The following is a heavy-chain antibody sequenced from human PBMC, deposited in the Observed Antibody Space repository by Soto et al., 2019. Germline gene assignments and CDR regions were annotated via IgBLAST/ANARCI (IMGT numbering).Heavy chain of an antibody. Sequence: GGSLRLSCAASGFTFSSYGMHWVRQAPGKGLEWVAVISYDGSNKYYADSVKGRFTISRDNSKNTLYLQMNSLRAEDTAVYYCAKDPAPGYSSSWYGSFYFDYWGQGNLVTVSS. CDR1: GFTFSSYG. D-gene: IGHD6-13*01. CDR3: AKDPAPGYSSSWYGSFYFDY. CDR2: ISYDGSNK. J-gene: IGHJ4*02. V-gene: IGHV3-30*18.